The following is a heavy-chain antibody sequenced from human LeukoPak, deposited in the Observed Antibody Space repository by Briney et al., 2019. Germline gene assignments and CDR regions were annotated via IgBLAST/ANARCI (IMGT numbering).Heavy chain of an antibody. Sequence: AGGSLRLSCAASGFTFSTYAMTWVRQAPGKGLEWVSSITGTGDGTSAADSVKGRFTISRDSSKHTLYLQMNSLRAEDTAVYYCAKTTVTYDFGDPYDAFDIWGQGTMVTVSS. V-gene: IGHV3-23*01. CDR1: GFTFSTYA. CDR3: AKTTVTYDFGDPYDAFDI. D-gene: IGHD4-17*01. CDR2: ITGTGDGT. J-gene: IGHJ3*02.